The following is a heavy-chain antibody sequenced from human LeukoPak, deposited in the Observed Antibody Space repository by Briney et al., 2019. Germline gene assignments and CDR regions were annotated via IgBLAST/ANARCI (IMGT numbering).Heavy chain of an antibody. D-gene: IGHD1-14*01. CDR1: GGSISSGGYY. Sequence: SETLSLTCTVSGGSISSGGYYWSWIRQPPGKGLEWIGYIYHSGSTYYNPSLKSRVTISVDRSKNQFSLKLSSVTAADTAVYYCARASPEDGCFDYWGQGTLVTVSS. CDR2: IYHSGST. CDR3: ARASPEDGCFDY. J-gene: IGHJ4*02. V-gene: IGHV4-30-2*01.